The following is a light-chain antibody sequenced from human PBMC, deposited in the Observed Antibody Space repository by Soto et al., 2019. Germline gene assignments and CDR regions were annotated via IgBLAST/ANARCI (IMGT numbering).Light chain of an antibody. CDR1: QSVSSN. CDR2: SAS. Sequence: EIVMPQSPATLSVSPGARATLSCRASQSVSSNLAWYQQKPGQAPRLLIYSASTRATGIPARFSGSGSGTEFTLTISSLQSEDVAVYYCQQYNNWPPWTFGQGTKVEIK. J-gene: IGKJ1*01. CDR3: QQYNNWPPWT. V-gene: IGKV3-15*01.